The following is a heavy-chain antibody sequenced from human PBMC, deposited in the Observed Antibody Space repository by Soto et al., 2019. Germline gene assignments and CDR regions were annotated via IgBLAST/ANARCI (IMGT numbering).Heavy chain of an antibody. CDR3: AADATAWQQLVPSDY. CDR1: GFTFTSSA. CDR2: IAVGSGYT. J-gene: IGHJ4*02. Sequence: QMQLEQSGPEVKKPGTSVKVSCKASGFTFTSSAFQWVRQARGQRLEWIGWIAVGSGYTNYAQRFQDRVTLTRDMSTATTYMELSRLTFEYTAIYYCAADATAWQQLVPSDYWGQGTLVTVSS. V-gene: IGHV1-58*01. D-gene: IGHD6-13*01.